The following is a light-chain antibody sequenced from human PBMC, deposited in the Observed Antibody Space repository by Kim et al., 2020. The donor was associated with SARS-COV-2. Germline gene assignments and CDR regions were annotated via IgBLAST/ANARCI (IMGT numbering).Light chain of an antibody. Sequence: GVTSSCTGSSSSIGGGYDVHGYQQLPGTAPKLLIYGNSNRPSGVPDRFSGSKSGTSASLAITGLQAEDEADYYCQSYDSSLSGYVFGTGTKVTVL. J-gene: IGLJ1*01. V-gene: IGLV1-40*01. CDR3: QSYDSSLSGYV. CDR1: SSSIGGGYD. CDR2: GNS.